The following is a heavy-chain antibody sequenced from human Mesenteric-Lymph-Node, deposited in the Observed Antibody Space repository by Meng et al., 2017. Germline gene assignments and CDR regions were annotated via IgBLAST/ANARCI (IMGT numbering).Heavy chain of an antibody. CDR2: IYYSGST. D-gene: IGHD1-26*01. Sequence: QVQRPGSGPGLGKPSQTLSLTCTVSGGSISSGDYYWSWIRQPPGKGLEWIGCIYYSGSTYYNPSLKGRVTISVDTSKNQFSLNLSSVTAADTAVYYCARGQRSYSGSYPEWFDPWGQGTLVTVSS. CDR3: ARGQRSYSGSYPEWFDP. CDR1: GGSISSGDYY. J-gene: IGHJ5*02. V-gene: IGHV4-30-4*01.